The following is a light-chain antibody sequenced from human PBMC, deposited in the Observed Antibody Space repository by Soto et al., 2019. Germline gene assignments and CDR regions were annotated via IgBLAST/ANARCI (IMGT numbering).Light chain of an antibody. CDR1: SSDVDDYNY. Sequence: QSVLTQPRSVSGSPGQSVTISCTGTSSDVDDYNYVSWFQQHPGKAPKLMIYDVSERPSGVPDRFSGSKSGNTASLTISGLQAEDEADYYCCSYGGTFDVFGTGTKLTVL. J-gene: IGLJ1*01. CDR3: CSYGGTFDV. CDR2: DVS. V-gene: IGLV2-11*01.